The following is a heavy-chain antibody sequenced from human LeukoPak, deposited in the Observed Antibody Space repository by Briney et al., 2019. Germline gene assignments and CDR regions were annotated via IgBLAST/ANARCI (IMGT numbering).Heavy chain of an antibody. CDR2: IGDSGDAT. CDR1: GFIFSNYG. J-gene: IGHJ4*02. CDR3: AKERGHSKPFDY. Sequence: PGGSLRLSCEVSGFIFSNYGMNWVRQAPGKRLEWVSAIGDSGDATYYADSVKGRFTISRDNSKSTLYLQMNNLRAEDTALYYCAKERGHSKPFDYWGQGTLVTVSS. V-gene: IGHV3-23*01. D-gene: IGHD4-23*01.